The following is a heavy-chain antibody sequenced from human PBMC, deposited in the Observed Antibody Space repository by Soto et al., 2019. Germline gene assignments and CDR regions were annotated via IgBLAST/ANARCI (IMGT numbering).Heavy chain of an antibody. CDR1: GFIFNNYA. D-gene: IGHD6-19*01. CDR2: AGGSGGTK. Sequence: EVQLWESGGGLVQPGGSLRLSCAASGFIFNNYALTWVRQSPGKGLEWVSTAGGSGGTKYYADSVKGRFTISRDSSKKKLSLQLQSQSVKDKATYDCARAWAGNTCPCFDVWGQGTMVSVSS. CDR3: ARAWAGNTCPCFDV. V-gene: IGHV3-23*01. J-gene: IGHJ6*02.